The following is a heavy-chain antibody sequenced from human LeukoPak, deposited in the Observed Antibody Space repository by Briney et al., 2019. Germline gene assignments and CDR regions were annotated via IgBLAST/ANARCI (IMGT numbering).Heavy chain of an antibody. CDR2: IYYTGST. CDR3: VRHCIKTSCYLYDF. CDR1: GGTISSSSYH. J-gene: IGHJ4*02. V-gene: IGHV4-39*01. D-gene: IGHD2-2*01. Sequence: PSETLSLTCTVSGGTISSSSYHWGWIRQPPGKGLEWIGSIYYTGSTYYNPSLKSRVTMSVDTSNHQFSLKLSSATAADTAAYYCVRHCIKTSCYLYDFWGQGVLVTVSS.